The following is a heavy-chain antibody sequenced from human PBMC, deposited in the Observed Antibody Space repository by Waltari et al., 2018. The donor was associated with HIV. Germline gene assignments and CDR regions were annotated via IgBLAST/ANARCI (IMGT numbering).Heavy chain of an antibody. Sequence: QLQLQESGPGLVKPSETLSLTCTVSGDSISSSSYYWGWIRQPPGKAVEWIGSNDYSVNSYYSPSLRSRVTISLDTSKNQFALKLRSVTAADTAVYYCARQTTTGIIPVPSHYWGLGTLVTVSS. J-gene: IGHJ4*02. CDR1: GDSISSSSYY. CDR3: ARQTTTGIIPVPSHY. D-gene: IGHD1-1*01. CDR2: NDYSVNS. V-gene: IGHV4-39*01.